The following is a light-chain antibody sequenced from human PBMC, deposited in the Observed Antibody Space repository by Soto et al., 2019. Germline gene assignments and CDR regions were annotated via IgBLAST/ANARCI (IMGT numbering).Light chain of an antibody. J-gene: IGKJ1*01. CDR1: QSVISRY. CDR2: GAS. Sequence: EIVLTQSPGTLSLSPGERAPLSCRASQSVISRYLAWYQQKPGQAPRLLISGASTRATGIPDRFSGSGSGTDFTLTIRRLEPEDFAVYYCQQYGNSRWTFGQGTKVEIK. CDR3: QQYGNSRWT. V-gene: IGKV3-20*01.